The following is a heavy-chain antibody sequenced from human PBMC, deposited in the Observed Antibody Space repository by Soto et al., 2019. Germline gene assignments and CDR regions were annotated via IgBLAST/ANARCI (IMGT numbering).Heavy chain of an antibody. J-gene: IGHJ3*02. Sequence: VQLLESGGGLVQPGGSLRLSCAASGFTFSSYAMSWVRQAPGKGLEWVSAISGSGGSTYYADSVKGRFTISRDNSKNTLYLQMNSLRAEDTAVYYCAKPRVVTRAIQNAFDIWGQGTMVTVSS. CDR1: GFTFSSYA. D-gene: IGHD2-21*02. CDR2: ISGSGGST. V-gene: IGHV3-23*01. CDR3: AKPRVVTRAIQNAFDI.